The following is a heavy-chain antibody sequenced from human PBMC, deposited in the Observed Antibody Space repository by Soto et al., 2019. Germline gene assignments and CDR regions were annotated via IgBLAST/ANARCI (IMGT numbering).Heavy chain of an antibody. D-gene: IGHD2-2*02. Sequence: EVQLVESGGGLVQPGGSLRLSCAASTFTFSNHWMSWVRQAPGKGLEWVANINQGGSAKYYLDSVKGRFTISRDNAKNPLDLQMNSLRAEDTAVYYCASIYCSTTSCYIDYWGQGTLVTVSS. CDR2: INQGGSAK. CDR1: TFTFSNHW. V-gene: IGHV3-7*01. CDR3: ASIYCSTTSCYIDY. J-gene: IGHJ4*02.